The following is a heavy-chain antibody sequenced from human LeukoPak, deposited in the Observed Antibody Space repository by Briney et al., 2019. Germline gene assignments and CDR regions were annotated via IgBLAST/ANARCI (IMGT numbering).Heavy chain of an antibody. CDR2: IYGADAA. CDR1: GFNVSSNY. V-gene: IGHV3-66*02. D-gene: IGHD6-13*01. J-gene: IGHJ4*02. Sequence: GGSLRLSCAASGFNVSSNYMAWIRQAPGKGLEWVSLIYGADAAYYAESVRGRFMITRDNLKNTLFLQMNSLRVEDTAVYYCVTSTGQQFIPYDYWGQGTHVTVSS. CDR3: VTSTGQQFIPYDY.